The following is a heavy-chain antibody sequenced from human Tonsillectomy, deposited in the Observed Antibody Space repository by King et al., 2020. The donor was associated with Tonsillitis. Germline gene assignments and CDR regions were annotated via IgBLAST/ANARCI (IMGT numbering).Heavy chain of an antibody. CDR1: GLTLSTYY. CDR3: VKGNYYGSGKYYFDY. D-gene: IGHD3-10*01. V-gene: IGHV3-64D*06. Sequence: GGGVGQRGGAGRLSGAASGLTLSTYYMVWVRQAPGKGLEVISAISSGGTSRYYVDSVKGRFTISRDNSKNTLYLQMSSLTSEDTAMYYCVKGNYYGSGKYYFDYWGQGTLVTVSS. CDR2: ISSGGTSR. J-gene: IGHJ4*02.